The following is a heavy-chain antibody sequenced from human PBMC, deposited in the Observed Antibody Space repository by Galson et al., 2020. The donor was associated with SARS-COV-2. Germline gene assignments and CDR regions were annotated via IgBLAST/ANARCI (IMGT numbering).Heavy chain of an antibody. J-gene: IGHJ4*02. CDR2: IYYSGSP. D-gene: IGHD6-13*01. CDR3: AKSRSSSWYHFDF. V-gene: IGHV4-39*01. CDR1: GGSIRRSSFY. Sequence: SETLSLTCSVSGGSIRRSSFYWDWIRLPPGKGLEWIGSIYYSGSPYYNPSLKSRVTMSVDTSKNQFSLKLTSVSAADSAVYFCAKSRSSSWYHFDFWGQGTPVTVSS.